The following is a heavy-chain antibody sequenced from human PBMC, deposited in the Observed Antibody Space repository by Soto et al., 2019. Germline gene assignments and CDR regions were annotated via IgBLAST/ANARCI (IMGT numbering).Heavy chain of an antibody. Sequence: EVQLLESGGGLVQPWGSLRLSCAASGFTFSSYSMSWVRQAPGKGLEWVSAISGSGGTSYYADSVKGRFTISRDNSNNSVYLEMNRLSAEDTAVYFCASVYCSSTICRAEYLQHWGQGTLVSGSS. CDR1: GFTFSSYS. V-gene: IGHV3-23*01. CDR3: ASVYCSSTICRAEYLQH. D-gene: IGHD2-2*01. J-gene: IGHJ1*01. CDR2: ISGSGGTS.